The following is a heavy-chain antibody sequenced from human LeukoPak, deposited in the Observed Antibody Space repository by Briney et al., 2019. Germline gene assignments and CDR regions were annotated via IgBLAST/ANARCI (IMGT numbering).Heavy chain of an antibody. D-gene: IGHD6-13*01. CDR1: GYSISSGYY. J-gene: IGHJ4*02. Sequence: PSETLPLTCAVSGYSISSGYYWGWIRQPPGMGLEWIGSIYHSGSTYYNPSLKSRVTISVDTSKNQFSLKLSSVTAADTAVYYCARPRYSSSQFDYWGQATLVTVSS. V-gene: IGHV4-38-2*01. CDR2: IYHSGST. CDR3: ARPRYSSSQFDY.